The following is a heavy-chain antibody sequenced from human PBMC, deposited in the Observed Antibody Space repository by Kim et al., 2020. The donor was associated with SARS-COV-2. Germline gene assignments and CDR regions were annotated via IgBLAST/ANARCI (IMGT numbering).Heavy chain of an antibody. V-gene: IGHV4-59*01. D-gene: IGHD1-26*01. Sequence: SETLSLTCTVSGGSISSYYWSWIRQPPGKGLEWIGYIYYSGSTNYNPSLKSRVTISVDTSKNQFSLKLSSVTAADTTVYYCARDYSVGATYYFDYWGQGT. J-gene: IGHJ4*02. CDR2: IYYSGST. CDR3: ARDYSVGATYYFDY. CDR1: GGSISSYY.